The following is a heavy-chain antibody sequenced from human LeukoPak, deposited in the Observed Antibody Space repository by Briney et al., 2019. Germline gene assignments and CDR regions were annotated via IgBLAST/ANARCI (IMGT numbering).Heavy chain of an antibody. CDR2: IKQDGSEK. J-gene: IGHJ4*02. D-gene: IGHD7-27*01. CDR1: GFTFSNYW. V-gene: IGHV3-7*01. CDR3: VRDGDDY. Sequence: PGGSLRLSCAASGFTFSNYWMSWVRQAPGKGLEWVANIKQDGSEKYYVDSVKGRFTISRDNAKNSLYLEMNSLRDEDTAVYYCVRDGDDYWGQGTLVSVSS.